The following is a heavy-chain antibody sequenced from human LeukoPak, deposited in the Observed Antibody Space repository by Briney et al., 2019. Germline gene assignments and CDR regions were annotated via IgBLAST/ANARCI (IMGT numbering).Heavy chain of an antibody. V-gene: IGHV3-23*01. CDR3: RGRLAGRGDY. D-gene: IGHD6-13*01. Sequence: GGSLRLSCAASGFTFSSYAMSWVRQAPGKGLEWVSAIRGSGGSTYYADSVKGRFTISRDNSKNTLYLQMNSLRAEDTAVYYCRGRLAGRGDYWGQGTLVTVSS. CDR2: IRGSGGST. CDR1: GFTFSSYA. J-gene: IGHJ4*02.